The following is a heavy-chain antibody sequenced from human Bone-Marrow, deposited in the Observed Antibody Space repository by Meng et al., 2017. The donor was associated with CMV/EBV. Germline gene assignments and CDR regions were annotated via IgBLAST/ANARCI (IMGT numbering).Heavy chain of an antibody. CDR3: AKGPWSGSYFFSDY. CDR1: GFTFSSYA. CDR2: ITSSGGST. V-gene: IGHV3-23*01. J-gene: IGHJ4*02. Sequence: ASGFTFSSYAMGWVRQAPGKGLEWVSTITSSGGSTYHADSVKGRFTISRDNSKNTLYLQMNSLRAEDTAVYYCAKGPWSGSYFFSDYWGQGTLVTVSS. D-gene: IGHD1-26*01.